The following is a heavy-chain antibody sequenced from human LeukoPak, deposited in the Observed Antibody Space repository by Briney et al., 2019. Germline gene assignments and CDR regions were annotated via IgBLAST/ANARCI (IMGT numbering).Heavy chain of an antibody. J-gene: IGHJ4*02. CDR3: ARDGSAAGMDY. CDR1: VGCISSYY. Sequence: SDTLSLTCTHSVGCISSYYWIWIRQPPGKGLEWIGYIYYSGSTNYNPSLQSRVTISVDTSKNQFSLKLSSVTAADTAAYYCARDGSAAGMDYWGQGTLVTVSS. D-gene: IGHD6-13*01. CDR2: IYYSGST. V-gene: IGHV4-59*01.